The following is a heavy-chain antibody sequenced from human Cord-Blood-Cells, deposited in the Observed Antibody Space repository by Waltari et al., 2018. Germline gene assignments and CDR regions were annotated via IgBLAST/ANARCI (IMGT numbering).Heavy chain of an antibody. J-gene: IGHJ2*01. CDR1: GYTFNRYV. CDR3: ARATGGYWYFDL. D-gene: IGHD7-27*01. V-gene: IGHV1-8*01. CDR2: MNPNSGNT. Sequence: VQLVQSGAEVKKPGASVKVSCTASGYTFNRYVINGVRQATGQGLEWMGWMNPNSGNTGYAQKFQGRVTMTRNTSISTAYMELSSLRSEDTAVYYCARATGGYWYFDLWGRGTLVTVSS.